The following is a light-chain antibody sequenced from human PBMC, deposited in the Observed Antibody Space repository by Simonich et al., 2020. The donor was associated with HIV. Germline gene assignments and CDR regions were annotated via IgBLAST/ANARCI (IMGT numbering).Light chain of an antibody. V-gene: IGKV3-15*01. CDR3: QQYKYWYT. CDR1: QSISSN. J-gene: IGKJ2*01. Sequence: EIVMTQSPVTLSVSPGERATLSCRASQSISSNLAWYQQKPGQAPRLLIYGASTRATGIPARFSASGSGTEFTLTITSLQSEDFAVYYRQQYKYWYTFGQGTKLEIK. CDR2: GAS.